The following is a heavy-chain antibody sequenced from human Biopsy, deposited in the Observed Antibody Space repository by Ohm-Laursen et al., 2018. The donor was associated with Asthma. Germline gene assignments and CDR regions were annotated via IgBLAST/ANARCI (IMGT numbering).Heavy chain of an antibody. V-gene: IGHV1-2*06. Sequence: SVTPSCKASGHTFIGCHIHWVRQDPGQGIGWMGRRNPNSGSTNCAQKFQGRVTMTRDTSISTAYMEVSRLRSDDTAVYYCARGQKSAGDRWFDPWGQGTLVTVSS. CDR2: RNPNSGST. CDR3: ARGQKSAGDRWFDP. CDR1: GHTFIGCH. D-gene: IGHD6-13*01. J-gene: IGHJ5*02.